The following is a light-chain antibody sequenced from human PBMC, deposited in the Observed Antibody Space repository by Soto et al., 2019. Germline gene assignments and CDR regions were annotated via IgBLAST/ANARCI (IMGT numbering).Light chain of an antibody. CDR1: SSDFGSYNP. J-gene: IGLJ1*01. CDR3: CSYAGSSTYV. V-gene: IGLV2-23*01. Sequence: QSALAQPASVSGSPGQSITVSCTGTSSDFGSYNPVSWYQQHPGKAPKLMIYEDSKRPSGVSNRFSGSKSGNTASLTISGLQAEDDADYYCCSYAGSSTYVFGTGTKVTVL. CDR2: EDS.